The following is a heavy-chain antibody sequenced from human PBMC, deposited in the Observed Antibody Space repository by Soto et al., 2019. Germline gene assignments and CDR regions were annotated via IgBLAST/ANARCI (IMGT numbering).Heavy chain of an antibody. CDR1: GGSVSSVKYF. V-gene: IGHV4-61*01. J-gene: IGHJ4*02. CDR2: IYNNGNT. CDR3: ARTVMPVRNLAAIDH. D-gene: IGHD4-17*01. Sequence: QMQLQESGPGLVKPSETLSLTCNVSGGSVSSVKYFWSWIRQPPGKGLEWIAYIYNNGNTNYNSSIKRRATISVDTSKNQCSLKLTSVTAADSAVYFCARTVMPVRNLAAIDHWGQGVLVTVSS.